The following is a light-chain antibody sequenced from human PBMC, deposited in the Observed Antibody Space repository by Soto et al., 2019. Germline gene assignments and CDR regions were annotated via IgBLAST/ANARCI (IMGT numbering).Light chain of an antibody. CDR3: SSYTSNRIPI. V-gene: IGLV2-14*01. CDR2: DVS. Sequence: QSALTQPASVSGSPGQSITISCTGTSSDVGNYNYVSWYQQHPGKAPKLMIYDVSNRPSGVSSHFSGSKSGNTASLTISGPQAEDEADYYCSSYTSNRIPIFGGGIKLTVL. J-gene: IGLJ2*01. CDR1: SSDVGNYNY.